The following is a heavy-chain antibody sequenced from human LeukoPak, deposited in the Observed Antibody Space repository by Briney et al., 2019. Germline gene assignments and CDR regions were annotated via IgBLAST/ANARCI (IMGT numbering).Heavy chain of an antibody. Sequence: SETLSLTCAVYGGSFSGYYWSWIRQPPGKGLEWIGEINHSGSTNYNPSLKSRVTISVDTSKNQFSLKLSSVTAADTAVYYCARWADSSGYYYLDYWGQGTLVTVSS. CDR3: ARWADSSGYYYLDY. CDR1: GGSFSGYY. V-gene: IGHV4-34*01. J-gene: IGHJ4*02. CDR2: INHSGST. D-gene: IGHD3-22*01.